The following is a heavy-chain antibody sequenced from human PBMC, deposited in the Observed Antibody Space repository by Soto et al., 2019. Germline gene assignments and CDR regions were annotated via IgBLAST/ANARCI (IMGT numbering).Heavy chain of an antibody. CDR2: INEAGSEK. CDR1: GFTFGNFW. CDR3: AKDRWLLREYYFDY. V-gene: IGHV3-7*03. J-gene: IGHJ4*02. D-gene: IGHD3-22*01. Sequence: GGSLRLSCVTSGFTFGNFWLTWVRQAPGKGLEWVANINEAGSEKHYLDSVKGRFTISRDNAKNSVYLQMNSLRAEDTAVYYCAKDRWLLREYYFDYWGQGTLVTVSS.